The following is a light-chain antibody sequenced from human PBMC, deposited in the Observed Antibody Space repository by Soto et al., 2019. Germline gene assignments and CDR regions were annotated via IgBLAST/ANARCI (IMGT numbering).Light chain of an antibody. J-gene: IGLJ1*01. CDR1: SSNIGPTYD. V-gene: IGLV1-40*01. CDR3: QSYDSSLSGYV. Sequence: QPVLTQPPSVSGAPGQRVTISCTGGSSNIGPTYDVHWYQQLPGTAPKLLIYANTNRPSGVPDRFSGSKSGTSASLAITGLQAEDEADYFCQSYDSSLSGYVFGTGTKLTVL. CDR2: ANT.